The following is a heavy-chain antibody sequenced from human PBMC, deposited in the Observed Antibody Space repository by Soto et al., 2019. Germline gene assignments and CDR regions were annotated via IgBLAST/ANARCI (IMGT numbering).Heavy chain of an antibody. Sequence: AASVKVSCKASGGTFSSYAISWVRQAPGQGLEWMGGIIPIFGTANYAQKFQGRVTITADESTSTAYMELSSLRSEDTAVYYCAKQLVRTGSDWFDPWGQGTLVTVSS. J-gene: IGHJ5*02. D-gene: IGHD6-13*01. CDR2: IIPIFGTA. CDR1: GGTFSSYA. V-gene: IGHV1-69*13. CDR3: AKQLVRTGSDWFDP.